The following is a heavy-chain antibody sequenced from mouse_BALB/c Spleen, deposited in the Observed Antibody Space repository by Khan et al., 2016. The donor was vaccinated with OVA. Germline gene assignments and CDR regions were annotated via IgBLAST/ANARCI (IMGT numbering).Heavy chain of an antibody. CDR3: ARPPYFSYVMVY. D-gene: IGHD2-10*01. V-gene: IGHV9-3-1*01. J-gene: IGHJ4*01. CDR1: GKTFTNYG. Sequence: QIQLVQSGPELKKPGETVKISCKASGKTFTNYGMNWVKQAPGKGLKWMGWINTYTGEPTYADDFKGRFAFSLEASARTAYLQINNLKDEDTATYFCARPPYFSYVMVYWGQGTSVTVSS. CDR2: INTYTGEP.